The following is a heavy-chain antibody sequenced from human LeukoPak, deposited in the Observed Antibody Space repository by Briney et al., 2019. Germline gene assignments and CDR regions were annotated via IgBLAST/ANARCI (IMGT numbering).Heavy chain of an antibody. CDR2: ISSSSSYI. V-gene: IGHV3-21*05. CDR3: ARGGVTTTNWFDP. Sequence: PGGSLRLSCVASGFPFSSYEMNWVRQAPGKGLEWVSYISSSSSYIYYADSVKGRFTISRDNAKNSLYLQMNSLRADDTAVYYCARGGVTTTNWFDPWGQGTLVTVSS. J-gene: IGHJ5*02. D-gene: IGHD1/OR15-1a*01. CDR1: GFPFSSYE.